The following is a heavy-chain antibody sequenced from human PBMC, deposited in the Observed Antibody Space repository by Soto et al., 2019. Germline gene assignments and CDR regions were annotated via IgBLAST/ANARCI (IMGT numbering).Heavy chain of an antibody. CDR1: GFTFSIYS. CDR2: ISSSSDYI. Sequence: ASETLSLSCAASGFTFSIYSINWVRQAPGKGLEWVSSISSSSDYIYYADSVKGRFTISRDNAKNSLYLQMNSLRAEDTALYYCARSPGRDGYNHFDYWGQGILVTVSS. CDR3: ARSPGRDGYNHFDY. V-gene: IGHV3-21*01. J-gene: IGHJ4*02. D-gene: IGHD1-1*01.